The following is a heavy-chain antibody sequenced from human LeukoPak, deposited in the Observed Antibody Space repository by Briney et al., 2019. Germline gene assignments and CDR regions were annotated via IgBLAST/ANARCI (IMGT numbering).Heavy chain of an antibody. V-gene: IGHV3-30*02. CDR1: GFSFSTYG. Sequence: GGSLRLSSAASGFSFSTYGINWVRQAPGKGLEWVAFIRYDGGNKYYADSVKGRFTISRDNSKNTLYLQMNSLRVEDTAVYYCAKALGSGSSYDAFDIWGQGTMVTVSS. D-gene: IGHD1-26*01. CDR2: IRYDGGNK. CDR3: AKALGSGSSYDAFDI. J-gene: IGHJ3*02.